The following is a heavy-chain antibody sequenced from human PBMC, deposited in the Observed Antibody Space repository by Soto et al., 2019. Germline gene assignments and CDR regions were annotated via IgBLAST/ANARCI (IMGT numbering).Heavy chain of an antibody. CDR2: IKQDGSEK. CDR1: GFTFSSYW. D-gene: IGHD5-12*01. Sequence: EVQLVESGGGLVQPGGSLRLSCAASGFTFSSYWMSWVRQAPGKGLEWVANIKQDGSEKYYVDSVKGRFTISRDNAKNSLYLQMNSLRAEDTAVYYCARDGEAGDGYKILYYFDYWGQGTLVTVSS. CDR3: ARDGEAGDGYKILYYFDY. J-gene: IGHJ4*02. V-gene: IGHV3-7*01.